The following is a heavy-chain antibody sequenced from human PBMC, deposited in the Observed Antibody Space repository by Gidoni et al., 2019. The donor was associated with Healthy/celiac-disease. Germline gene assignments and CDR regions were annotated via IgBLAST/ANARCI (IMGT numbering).Heavy chain of an antibody. CDR3: ARVRPDYGDYVYDY. CDR1: GYSISSGYY. Sequence: QVQLQESGPGLVKPSETLSLPCAVSGYSISSGYYWGWIRQPPGKGLEWIGSIYHSGSTYYNPSLKSRVTISVDTSKNQFSLKLSSVTAADTAVYYCARVRPDYGDYVYDYWGQGTLVTVSS. V-gene: IGHV4-38-2*01. CDR2: IYHSGST. D-gene: IGHD4-17*01. J-gene: IGHJ4*02.